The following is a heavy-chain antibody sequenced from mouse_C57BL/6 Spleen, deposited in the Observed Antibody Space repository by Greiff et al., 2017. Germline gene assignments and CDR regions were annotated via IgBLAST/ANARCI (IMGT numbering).Heavy chain of an antibody. CDR1: GFTFTDYY. CDR2: IRNKANGYTT. Sequence: EVQLVESGGGLVQPGGSLSLSCAASGFTFTDYYMSWVRQPPGKALEWLGFIRNKANGYTTEYSASVKGRFTISRDNSQSILYLQMNALRAEDSATYYCARSPFSYGSSYGYWYFDVWGTGTTVTVSS. D-gene: IGHD1-1*01. CDR3: ARSPFSYGSSYGYWYFDV. V-gene: IGHV7-3*01. J-gene: IGHJ1*03.